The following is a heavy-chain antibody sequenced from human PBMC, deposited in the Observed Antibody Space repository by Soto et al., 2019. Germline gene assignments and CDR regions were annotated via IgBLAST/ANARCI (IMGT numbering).Heavy chain of an antibody. J-gene: IGHJ4*02. D-gene: IGHD7-27*01. V-gene: IGHV4-34*01. CDR3: ARANWYSEY. CDR2: INHSGST. CDR1: GGSFSGYY. Sequence: SETLSLTCAVYGGSFSGYYLSWIRQPPGKGLEWIGEINHSGSTNYNPSLKSRVTISVDTSKHQFSLNLTSLTAADTAIYYCARANWYSEYWGQGTLVTVSS.